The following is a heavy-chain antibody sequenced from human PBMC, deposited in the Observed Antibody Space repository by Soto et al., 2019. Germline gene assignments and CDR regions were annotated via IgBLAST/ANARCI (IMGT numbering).Heavy chain of an antibody. CDR1: GGSFSGYY. D-gene: IGHD7-27*01. Sequence: QVQLQQWGAGLLKPSETLSLTCAVYGGSFSGYYWNWIRQTPGKGLEWIGEINHSGSTNYNPALKSRVTLSVDTSTNQFSLKLSSVTAADTAVYYCARGWGRIFDYWGQGTLVTVSS. V-gene: IGHV4-34*01. J-gene: IGHJ4*02. CDR3: ARGWGRIFDY. CDR2: INHSGST.